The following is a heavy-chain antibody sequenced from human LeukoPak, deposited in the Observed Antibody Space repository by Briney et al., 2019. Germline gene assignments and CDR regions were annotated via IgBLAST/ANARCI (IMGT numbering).Heavy chain of an antibody. CDR1: GGSISSGGYY. CDR3: ARRSRLGWTSRTYYSSAY. D-gene: IGHD1-26*01. Sequence: KPSETLSLSCTVSGGSISSGGYYWSWIRQHPGKGLEWIGYIYYSGSTYYNPSFKSRVTISVDTSKNQFSLKLSSVTAADTAVYYCARRSRLGWTSRTYYSSAYWGQPTLVTVPS. J-gene: IGHJ4*02. CDR2: IYYSGST. V-gene: IGHV4-31*03.